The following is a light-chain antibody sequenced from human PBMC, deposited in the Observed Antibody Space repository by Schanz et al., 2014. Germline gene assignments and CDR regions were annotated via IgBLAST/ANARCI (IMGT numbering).Light chain of an antibody. J-gene: IGKJ1*01. CDR1: QSLSNY. Sequence: EIVLTQSPATLSLSPGERATLSCRASQSLSNYLAWYQQKPGQAPRLLIYGASTRATGIPVRFSGSGSGTEFTLTISSLQSEDFAVYYCQQYNNWTPTWTFGQGTKVEIK. CDR2: GAS. CDR3: QQYNNWTPTWT. V-gene: IGKV3-15*01.